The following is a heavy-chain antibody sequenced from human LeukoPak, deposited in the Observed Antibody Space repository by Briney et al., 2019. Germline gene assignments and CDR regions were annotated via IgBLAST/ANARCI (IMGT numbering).Heavy chain of an antibody. CDR1: GGSISSYY. D-gene: IGHD3-3*01. Sequence: SETLSLTCTVSGGSISSYYWSWIRQPPGKGLEWIGYIYYSGSTNYNPSLKSRVTISVDTSKNQFSLKLSSVTAADTAVYYCAKNGQSGFSFDPWGQGTLVTVSS. J-gene: IGHJ5*02. V-gene: IGHV4-59*12. CDR2: IYYSGST. CDR3: AKNGQSGFSFDP.